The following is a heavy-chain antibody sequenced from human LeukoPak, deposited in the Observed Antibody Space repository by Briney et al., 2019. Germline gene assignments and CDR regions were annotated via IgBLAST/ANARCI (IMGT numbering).Heavy chain of an antibody. J-gene: IGHJ4*02. CDR1: GFTFSSFG. CDR3: ARADYYGSGSYPD. CDR2: ISGSGGRT. V-gene: IGHV3-23*01. D-gene: IGHD3-10*01. Sequence: PGGTLRLSCAASGFTFSSFGMSWVRQAPGKGLEWVSSISGSGGRTYYTDSVKGRFTISRDNSKNTLYLQMNSLRAEDTAVYYCARADYYGSGSYPDWGQGTLVTVSS.